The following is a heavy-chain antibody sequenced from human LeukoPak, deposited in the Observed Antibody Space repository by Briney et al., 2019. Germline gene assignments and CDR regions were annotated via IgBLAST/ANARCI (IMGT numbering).Heavy chain of an antibody. CDR2: IDWNDDK. Sequence: SGPTLVNPTRTLTLTCTFSGFSLSTVGVGVGWIRQPPGKALEWLALIDWNDDKRYSPSLKNRLTITKDTSENQVVLIMTNMDPVDTATYYCAHSDLGYCSGGSCYDLGYNWFDPWGQGTLVTVSS. J-gene: IGHJ5*02. D-gene: IGHD2-15*01. CDR1: GFSLSTVGVG. V-gene: IGHV2-5*01. CDR3: AHSDLGYCSGGSCYDLGYNWFDP.